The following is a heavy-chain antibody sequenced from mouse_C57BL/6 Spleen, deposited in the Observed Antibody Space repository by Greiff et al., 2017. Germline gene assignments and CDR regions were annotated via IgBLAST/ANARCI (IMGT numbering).Heavy chain of an antibody. CDR3: ASLYGSSYEGYYAMDY. J-gene: IGHJ4*01. CDR1: GYTFTGYW. V-gene: IGHV1-9*01. CDR2: ILPGSGST. D-gene: IGHD1-1*01. Sequence: VQLQQSGAELMKPGASVKLSCKATGYTFTGYWIEWVKQRPGHGLEWIGEILPGSGSTNYNEKFKGKATFTADTSSNTAYMQLSSLTTEDSAIYYCASLYGSSYEGYYAMDYWGQGTSVTVSS.